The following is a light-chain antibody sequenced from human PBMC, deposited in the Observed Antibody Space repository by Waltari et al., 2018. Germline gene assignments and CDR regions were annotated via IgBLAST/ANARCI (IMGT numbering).Light chain of an antibody. V-gene: IGKV1-9*01. J-gene: IGKJ1*01. CDR2: AAS. Sequence: IQLTQSPSSLSASVGDRVTIPCRASQGISNYLAWYKQKPGKAPKLLIYAASTLQSGVPSRFSGSGSGTDFTLTISSLQPEDFATYYCQQLNSYQWTFGQGTKVEIK. CDR3: QQLNSYQWT. CDR1: QGISNY.